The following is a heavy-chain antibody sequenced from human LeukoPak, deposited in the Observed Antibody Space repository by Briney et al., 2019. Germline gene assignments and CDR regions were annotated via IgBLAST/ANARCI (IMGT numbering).Heavy chain of an antibody. D-gene: IGHD6-19*01. V-gene: IGHV4-39*01. CDR3: ARYSSGWSYYFDY. J-gene: IGHJ4*02. CDR1: GGSISSRSYY. Sequence: PSETLSLTCTVSGGSISSRSYYWGWIRQPPGKGLEWIGSIYYSGSTYYNPSLKSRVTISVDTSKNQFSLKLSSVTAADTAVYYCARYSSGWSYYFDYWGQGTLVTSST. CDR2: IYYSGST.